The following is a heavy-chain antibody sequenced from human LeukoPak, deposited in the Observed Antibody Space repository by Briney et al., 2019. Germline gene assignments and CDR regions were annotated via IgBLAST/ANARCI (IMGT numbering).Heavy chain of an antibody. CDR2: INHSGST. CDR1: GGSFSGYY. J-gene: IGHJ4*02. CDR3: ARHGKVTMARGATFDY. V-gene: IGHV4-34*01. D-gene: IGHD3-10*01. Sequence: SETLSLTCAVYGGSFSGYYWSWIRQPPGKGLEWIGEINHSGSTNYNPSLKSRVTISVDTSKNQFSLKLSSVTAADTAVYYCARHGKVTMARGATFDYWGQGTLVTVSS.